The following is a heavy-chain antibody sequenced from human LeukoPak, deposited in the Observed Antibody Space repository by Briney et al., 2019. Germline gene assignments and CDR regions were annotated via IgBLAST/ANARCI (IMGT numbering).Heavy chain of an antibody. D-gene: IGHD4-17*01. V-gene: IGHV3-7*01. J-gene: IGHJ4*02. Sequence: PGRSLRLSCAASGFTFSNYWISSVRQAPGKGLEWVANIKEDGSEKYYVDSVKGRLTLARDNAKNSLYLQMNSLRAEDTAVYYCARGHYGLDCWGQGTLVIVSS. CDR2: IKEDGSEK. CDR1: GFTFSNYW. CDR3: ARGHYGLDC.